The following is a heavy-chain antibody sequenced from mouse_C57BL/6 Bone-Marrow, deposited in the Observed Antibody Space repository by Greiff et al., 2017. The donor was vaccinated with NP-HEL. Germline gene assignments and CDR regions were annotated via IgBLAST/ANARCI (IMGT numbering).Heavy chain of an antibody. CDR2: ISNGGGST. Sequence: EVQRVESGGGLVQPGGSLKLSCAASGFTFSDYYMYWVRQTPEKRLEWVAYISNGGGSTYYPDTVKGRFTISRDNAKNTLYLQMSRLKSEDTAMYYCAREGLYGSSYYYYAMDYWGQGTSVTVSS. CDR1: GFTFSDYY. D-gene: IGHD1-1*01. CDR3: AREGLYGSSYYYYAMDY. J-gene: IGHJ4*01. V-gene: IGHV5-12*01.